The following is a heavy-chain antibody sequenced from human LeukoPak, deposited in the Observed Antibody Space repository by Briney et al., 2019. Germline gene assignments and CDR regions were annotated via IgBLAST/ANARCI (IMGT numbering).Heavy chain of an antibody. CDR3: ARQPSVQIAVAGTGGDY. Sequence: PSETLSLTCTVSGYSISSGYYWGWIRQPPGKGLEWVSGINWNGGSTGYADSVKGRFTISRDNAKNSLYLQMNSLRAEDTALYYCARQPSVQIAVAGTGGDYWGQGTLVTVSS. CDR2: INWNGGST. J-gene: IGHJ4*02. D-gene: IGHD6-19*01. V-gene: IGHV3-20*04. CDR1: GYSISSGYY.